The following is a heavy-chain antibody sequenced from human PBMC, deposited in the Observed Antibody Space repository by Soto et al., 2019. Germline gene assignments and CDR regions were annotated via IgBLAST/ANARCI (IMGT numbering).Heavy chain of an antibody. Sequence: GGSLSLSCAASGFTFSSYAMNWVRQAPGKGLEWVSAISSSGGSTYYADSVKGRFTISRDNAKNTLYLQMNSLRAEDTAVYYCASSLLTPFDYWGQGTLVTVSS. CDR1: GFTFSSYA. D-gene: IGHD7-27*01. CDR2: ISSSGGST. J-gene: IGHJ4*02. CDR3: ASSLLTPFDY. V-gene: IGHV3-23*01.